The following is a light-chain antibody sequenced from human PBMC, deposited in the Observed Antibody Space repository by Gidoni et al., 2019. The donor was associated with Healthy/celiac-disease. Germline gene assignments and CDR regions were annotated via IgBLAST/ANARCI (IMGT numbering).Light chain of an antibody. J-gene: IGLJ1*01. V-gene: IGLV1-40*01. CDR3: QSYDSSLSGPYV. CDR1: SSNIGACYD. Sequence: QSALTQPPSVPGAPGQRVTISCTGSSSNIGACYDVHWYQQLPGTAPQLLLYGNSNRPSGVPDRFSVSKSGTSASLAITGLQAEDEADYYCQSYDSSLSGPYVFGTGTKVTVL. CDR2: GNS.